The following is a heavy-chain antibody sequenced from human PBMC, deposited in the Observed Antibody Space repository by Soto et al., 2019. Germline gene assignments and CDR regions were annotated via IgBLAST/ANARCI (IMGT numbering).Heavy chain of an antibody. D-gene: IGHD6-13*01. J-gene: IGHJ4*02. V-gene: IGHV4-4*07. CDR1: GGSISSYY. CDR2: IYTSGST. CDR3: ATTIAAVEGWYFDY. Sequence: SETLSLTCTVSGGSISSYYWSWIRQPAGKGLEWIGRIYTSGSTNYNPSLKSRVTMSVDTSKNQFSLKLSSVTAADTAAYYCATTIAAVEGWYFDYWGQGTLVTVSS.